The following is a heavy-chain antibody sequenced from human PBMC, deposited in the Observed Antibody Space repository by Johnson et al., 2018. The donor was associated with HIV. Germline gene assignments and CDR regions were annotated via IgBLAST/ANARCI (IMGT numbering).Heavy chain of an antibody. CDR3: ARGSYDGDAFDL. CDR1: GFTFSNAW. CDR2: IKSNTDGGTT. V-gene: IGHV3-15*01. Sequence: VQLVESGGGLVKPGGSLRLSCAASGFTFSNAWMSWVRQAPGKGLEWVGRIKSNTDGGTTDYAAHVKGRFTISRDDSKNTLYLQMNSLKTEDTAVYYCARGSYDGDAFDLWGQGTTVTVSS. J-gene: IGHJ3*01. D-gene: IGHD1-26*01.